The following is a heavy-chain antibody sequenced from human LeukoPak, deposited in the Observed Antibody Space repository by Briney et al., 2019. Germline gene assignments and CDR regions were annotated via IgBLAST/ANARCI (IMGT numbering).Heavy chain of an antibody. V-gene: IGHV1-69*05. CDR1: GGTFNNYA. J-gene: IGHJ5*02. CDR2: IIPIFDTS. D-gene: IGHD6-13*01. Sequence: GASVKVSCKASGGTFNNYAISWVRQAPGQGLEWMGDIIPIFDTSTYAQKYRGRVTITTDESTSTAYMELSSLRSEDTAVYYCAGMVSPTAAGTGYFDPWGQGTLVTVSS. CDR3: AGMVSPTAAGTGYFDP.